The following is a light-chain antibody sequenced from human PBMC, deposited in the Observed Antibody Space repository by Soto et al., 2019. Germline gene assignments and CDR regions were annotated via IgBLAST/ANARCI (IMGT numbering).Light chain of an antibody. V-gene: IGKV3-15*01. CDR3: HQATSGLRT. CDR2: VAS. CDR1: QNVATN. J-gene: IGKJ1*01. Sequence: IVMTQSPVTLSLSPGDRATLSCRASQNVATNVAWYQQKPGQAPRLLIYVASIRATGVPARVSGSGSGTEFTLTIDSLQSEDFAVFYCHQATSGLRTFGRGTRVE.